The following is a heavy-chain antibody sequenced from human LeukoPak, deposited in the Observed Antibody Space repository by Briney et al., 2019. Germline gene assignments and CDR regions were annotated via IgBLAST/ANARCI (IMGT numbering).Heavy chain of an antibody. CDR2: ISGSGGST. Sequence: GGSLRLSCAASGFTFSSYAMSWVRQAPGKGLEWVSAISGSGGSTYYADSVKGRFTISRDNSKNTLYLQMNSLRTEDTAVYYCAKDLAHSGGRAGYYFDYWGQGTLVTVSS. J-gene: IGHJ4*02. CDR3: AKDLAHSGGRAGYYFDY. CDR1: GFTFSSYA. D-gene: IGHD6-19*01. V-gene: IGHV3-23*01.